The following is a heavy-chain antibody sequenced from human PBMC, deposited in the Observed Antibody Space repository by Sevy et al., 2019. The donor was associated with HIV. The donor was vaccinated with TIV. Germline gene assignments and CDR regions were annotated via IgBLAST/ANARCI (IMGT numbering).Heavy chain of an antibody. CDR3: TRRLVVAAWSYWYFDL. D-gene: IGHD2-15*01. CDR2: IRSKANSYAK. CDR1: GFTFSGSA. J-gene: IGHJ2*01. Sequence: GGSLRLSCAASGFTFSGSAMHWVRQAPGKGLEWVGRIRSKANSYAKAYTASVKGRFNISRDDSKNTAYLQMTSLKTEDTAVYYCTRRLVVAAWSYWYFDLWGRGTLVTVSS. V-gene: IGHV3-73*01.